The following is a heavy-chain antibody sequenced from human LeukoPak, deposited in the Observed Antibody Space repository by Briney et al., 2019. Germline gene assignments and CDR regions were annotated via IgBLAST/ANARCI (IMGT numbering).Heavy chain of an antibody. CDR2: ISWNSGSI. Sequence: GRPLRLSCAASGFTFDDYAMHWVRQAPGKGLEWVSGISWNSGSIGYADSVKGRFTISRDNAKNSLYLQMNSLRAEDTALYYCAKVRGEQWLVSRAYYFDYWGQGTLVTVSS. D-gene: IGHD6-19*01. CDR1: GFTFDDYA. V-gene: IGHV3-9*01. CDR3: AKVRGEQWLVSRAYYFDY. J-gene: IGHJ4*02.